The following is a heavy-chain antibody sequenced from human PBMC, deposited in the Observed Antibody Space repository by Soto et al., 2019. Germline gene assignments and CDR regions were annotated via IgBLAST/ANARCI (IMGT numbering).Heavy chain of an antibody. CDR3: TRDSYSDNRGDYYYYLSV. CDR1: GGSISDYY. J-gene: IGHJ6*03. CDR2: IYYNGNT. Sequence: PSETLSLTCIVSGGSISDYYWSWIRQPPGKGLEWIGYIYYNGNTNYNPSLKSRATISVDTSKNQFSLKLGSVTAADTAVYYCTRDSYSDNRGDYYYYLSVWGKRTTVT. D-gene: IGHD4-17*01. V-gene: IGHV4-59*01.